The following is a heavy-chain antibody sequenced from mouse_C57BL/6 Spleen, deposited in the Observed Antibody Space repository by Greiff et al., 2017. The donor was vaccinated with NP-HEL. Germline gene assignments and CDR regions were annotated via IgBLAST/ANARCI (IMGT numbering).Heavy chain of an antibody. CDR1: GYSITSGYY. J-gene: IGHJ1*03. D-gene: IGHD2-4*01. CDR3: ARGGDYDGWYFDV. Sequence: EVQLQESGPGLVKPSQSLSLTCSVTGYSITSGYYWNWIRQFPGNKLEWMGYISYDGSNNYNPSLKNRISITRDTSKNQFFLKLNSVTTEDTATYYCARGGDYDGWYFDVWGTGTTVTVSS. CDR2: ISYDGSN. V-gene: IGHV3-6*01.